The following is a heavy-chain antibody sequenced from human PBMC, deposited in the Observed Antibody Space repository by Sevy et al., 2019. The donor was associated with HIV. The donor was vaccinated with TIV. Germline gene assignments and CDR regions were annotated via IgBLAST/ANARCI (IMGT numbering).Heavy chain of an antibody. D-gene: IGHD2-2*02. J-gene: IGHJ5*02. CDR1: GYTFTSYG. V-gene: IGHV1-18*04. CDR3: ARDADCSSTSCYTRWFDP. CDR2: ISAYNGNT. Sequence: ASVKVSCKASGYTFTSYGISWVRQAPGQGLEWMGWISAYNGNTNYAQKLQVRVTMTTDTSTSTAYMELRSLRSDDTAVYYCARDADCSSTSCYTRWFDPWGQGTLVTVSS.